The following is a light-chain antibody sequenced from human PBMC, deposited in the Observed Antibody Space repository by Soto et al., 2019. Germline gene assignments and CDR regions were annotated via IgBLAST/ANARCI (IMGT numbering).Light chain of an antibody. CDR1: TSDFGTKKF. J-gene: IGLJ2*01. CDR2: EGT. Sequence: QSALTQPASVSGSPGQSITISCIETTSDFGTKKFFSWYQQQPGKAPKLIIYEGTKRPSGVSSRFSGSKSGNTASLTVSGIQSDDEADYFCCLYTSFFSFFGGGTKVTVL. V-gene: IGLV2-23*01. CDR3: CLYTSFFSF.